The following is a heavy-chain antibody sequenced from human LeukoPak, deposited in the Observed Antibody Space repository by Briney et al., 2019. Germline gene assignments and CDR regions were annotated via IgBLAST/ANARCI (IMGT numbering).Heavy chain of an antibody. CDR1: GGSISSYY. CDR3: AREGDSSSWTGGDY. D-gene: IGHD6-13*01. J-gene: IGHJ4*02. V-gene: IGHV4-59*12. Sequence: SETLSLTCTVSGGSISSYYWSWIRQPPGKGLEWIGYIYYSGSTNYNPSLKSRVTISVDTSKNQFSLKLSSVTAADTAVYYCAREGDSSSWTGGDYWGQGTLVTVSS. CDR2: IYYSGST.